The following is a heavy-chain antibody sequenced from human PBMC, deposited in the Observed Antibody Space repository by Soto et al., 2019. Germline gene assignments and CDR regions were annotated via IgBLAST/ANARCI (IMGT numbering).Heavy chain of an antibody. D-gene: IGHD3-22*01. CDR2: IKQAGSEK. Sequence: LILSXAASGFTFSIYCISWCLHSPVKGLEWVANIKQAGSEKYYVYSVKGLFTISRDNAKNSLNLQMNSLRAEDTAVYYCARDRHQYDRSGCPVASWANRTLV. CDR1: GFTFSIYC. V-gene: IGHV3-7*01. J-gene: IGHJ5*01. CDR3: ARDRHQYDRSGCPVAS.